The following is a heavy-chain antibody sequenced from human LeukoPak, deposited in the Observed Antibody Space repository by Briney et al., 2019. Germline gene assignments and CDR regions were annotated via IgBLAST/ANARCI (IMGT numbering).Heavy chain of an antibody. V-gene: IGHV3-23*01. CDR3: ASRGFYDSSGLSLDY. CDR2: ISGSGGST. D-gene: IGHD3-22*01. CDR1: GFTFSSYA. J-gene: IGHJ4*02. Sequence: PGGSLRLSCAASGFTFSSYAMSWVRQAPGKGLEWVSAISGSGGSTYYADSVKGRFTISRDNSKNTLYLQMNSLRAEDTAVYYCASRGFYDSSGLSLDYWGQGTLVTVSS.